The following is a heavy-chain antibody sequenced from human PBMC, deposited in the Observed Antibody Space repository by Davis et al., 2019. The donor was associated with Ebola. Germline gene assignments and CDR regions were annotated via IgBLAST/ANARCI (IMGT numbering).Heavy chain of an antibody. Sequence: GESLKTSCAAPGFVFRNHVMSWVRQAPGKGLEWVSFISGYSTYIYYGDAVKGRFTISRDNAKNSLYLQMNRLRAEDTAVYYCAKAGDYFDGSFYYQLNYCDNWGRGTLVTVSS. V-gene: IGHV3-21*01. J-gene: IGHJ4*02. D-gene: IGHD3-22*01. CDR2: ISGYSTYI. CDR1: GFVFRNHV. CDR3: AKAGDYFDGSFYYQLNYCDN.